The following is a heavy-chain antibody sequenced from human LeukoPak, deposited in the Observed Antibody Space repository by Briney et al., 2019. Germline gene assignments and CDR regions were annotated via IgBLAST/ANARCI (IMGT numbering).Heavy chain of an antibody. CDR2: IYYSGST. Sequence: SETLSLTCTVSGGSISSSSYYWGWIRQPPGKGLEWIGNIYYSGSTYYNPSLKSRVTISVDTSKNQFSLKLSSVTAADTAVYYCASQYDILTGYYKGDNRFDPWGQGTLVTVSS. J-gene: IGHJ5*02. CDR1: GGSISSSSYY. V-gene: IGHV4-39*01. D-gene: IGHD3-9*01. CDR3: ASQYDILTGYYKGDNRFDP.